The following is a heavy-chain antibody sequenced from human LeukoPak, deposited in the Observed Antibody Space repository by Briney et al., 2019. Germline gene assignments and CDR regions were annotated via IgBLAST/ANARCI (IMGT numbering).Heavy chain of an antibody. D-gene: IGHD1/OR15-1a*01. V-gene: IGHV3-11*01. CDR1: GFVFSDYY. J-gene: IGHJ4*02. Sequence: GGSLRLSCAASGFVFSDYYMSWIRQAPGKGLEWVSYISTSGRTIYQADSVKGRFTISRDNAKNSLYLQMNSLRADDTAVYYCARELSGTINFDYWGQGTLVTVSS. CDR2: ISTSGRTI. CDR3: ARELSGTINFDY.